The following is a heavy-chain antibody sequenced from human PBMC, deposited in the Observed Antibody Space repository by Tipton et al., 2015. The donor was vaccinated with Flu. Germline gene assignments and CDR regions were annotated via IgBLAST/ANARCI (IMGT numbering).Heavy chain of an antibody. D-gene: IGHD4-17*01. J-gene: IGHJ4*02. CDR1: GGSISSYY. CDR2: IYYSGST. V-gene: IGHV4-59*01. CDR3: ARENVGEDYGERSHFDY. Sequence: TLSLTCTVSGGSISSYYWSWIRQPPGKGLEWIGYIYYSGSTNYNPSLKSRVTISVDTSKNQFSLKLSSVTAADTAVYYCARENVGEDYGERSHFDYWGQGTLVTVSS.